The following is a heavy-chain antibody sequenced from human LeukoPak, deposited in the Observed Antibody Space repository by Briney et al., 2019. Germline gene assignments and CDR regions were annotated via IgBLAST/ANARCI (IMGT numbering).Heavy chain of an antibody. CDR2: IIPILGIA. Sequence: SVKVSCKASGGTFCSYTISWVRQAPGQGLEWMGRIIPILGIANYAQKFQGRVTITADKSTSTAYMELSSLRSEDTAVYYCATLAVAGTARDYWGQGTLVTVSS. J-gene: IGHJ4*02. D-gene: IGHD6-19*01. V-gene: IGHV1-69*02. CDR3: ATLAVAGTARDY. CDR1: GGTFCSYT.